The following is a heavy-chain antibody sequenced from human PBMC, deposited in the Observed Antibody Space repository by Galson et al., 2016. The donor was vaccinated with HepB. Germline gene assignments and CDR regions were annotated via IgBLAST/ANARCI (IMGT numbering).Heavy chain of an antibody. Sequence: SLRLSCAASGFTFSKYPMNWVRQAPGKGLEWVSAIDASGIATYDAVSVKGRFTISRDNSKNTLYLQMSSLRAEDTAVYFCAKDLGSYGSGWPLDYWGHGTLVTVSS. CDR2: IDASGIAT. V-gene: IGHV3-23*01. CDR1: GFTFSKYP. CDR3: AKDLGSYGSGWPLDY. J-gene: IGHJ4*01. D-gene: IGHD6-25*01.